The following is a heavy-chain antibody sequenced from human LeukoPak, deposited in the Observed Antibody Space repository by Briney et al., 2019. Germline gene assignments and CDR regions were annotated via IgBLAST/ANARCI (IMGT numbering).Heavy chain of an antibody. CDR2: ISAYNGNT. CDR1: GFTFTSYG. CDR3: ARGGYYDFWSGYYSPVDFYFDY. D-gene: IGHD3-3*01. V-gene: IGHV1-18*01. Sequence: ASVKVSCKASGFTFTSYGISWVRQAPGQGLEWMGWISAYNGNTNYAQKLQGRVTMTTDTSTSTAYMELRSLRSDDTAVYYCARGGYYDFWSGYYSPVDFYFDYWGQGTLVTVSS. J-gene: IGHJ4*02.